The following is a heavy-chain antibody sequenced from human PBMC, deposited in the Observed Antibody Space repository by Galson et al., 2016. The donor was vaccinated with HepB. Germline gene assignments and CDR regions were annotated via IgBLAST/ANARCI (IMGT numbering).Heavy chain of an antibody. Sequence: ATLSLTCTVSGGSFSSSSYYWGWIRQPPGQGLEWIGEVKDSDYTNYNSALKSRLTISMDTSKNQLSLSMTPVTAADTGFYYCERLKNRYSAHPGDYWGPGILVAVSS. CDR1: GGSFSSSSYY. J-gene: IGHJ4*02. CDR2: VKDSDYT. CDR3: ERLKNRYSAHPGDY. V-gene: IGHV4-39*01. D-gene: IGHD4-11*01.